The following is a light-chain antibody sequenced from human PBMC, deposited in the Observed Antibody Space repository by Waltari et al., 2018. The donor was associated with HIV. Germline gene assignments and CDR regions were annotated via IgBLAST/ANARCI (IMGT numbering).Light chain of an antibody. CDR3: TAHTSTSTWV. J-gene: IGLJ3*02. CDR1: SNDVGGYKF. CDR2: EVS. V-gene: IGLV2-14*01. Sequence: QSALTQPASVSGSPGQSITISCTGTSNDVGGYKFVSWYQQHPGNAPKLIIYEVSNRPSGVSKRFSGSKSGNTASLTISGLQAEDEADYYCTAHTSTSTWVFGGGTKLTVL.